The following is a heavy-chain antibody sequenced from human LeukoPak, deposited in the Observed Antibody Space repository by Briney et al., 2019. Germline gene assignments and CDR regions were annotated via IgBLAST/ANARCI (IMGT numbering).Heavy chain of an antibody. CDR2: IYYSGST. D-gene: IGHD3-10*01. J-gene: IGHJ4*02. Sequence: PSQTLSLTCTVSGGSISSGDYYWSWIRQPPGKGLEWIGYIYYSGSTYYNPSLKSRVTISVDTSKNQFSLKLSSVTAADTAVYYCVRVSMEYYFDYWGQGTLVTVSS. CDR1: GGSISSGDYY. CDR3: VRVSMEYYFDY. V-gene: IGHV4-30-4*01.